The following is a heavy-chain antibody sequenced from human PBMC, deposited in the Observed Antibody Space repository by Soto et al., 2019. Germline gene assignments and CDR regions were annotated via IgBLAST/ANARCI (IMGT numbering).Heavy chain of an antibody. V-gene: IGHV4-61*01. CDR1: CSSLSSTIYH. CDR2: IHYTGST. Sequence: SETLSLTHTVSCSSLSSTIYHSTWILQPPETALAWIGYIHYTGSTNYNPPLQSRVTISGETSNNHFSLELTSVTAADTAVYYCAREWEHLYFDCGRQGALVTVSS. D-gene: IGHD1-26*01. CDR3: AREWEHLYFDC. J-gene: IGHJ4*02.